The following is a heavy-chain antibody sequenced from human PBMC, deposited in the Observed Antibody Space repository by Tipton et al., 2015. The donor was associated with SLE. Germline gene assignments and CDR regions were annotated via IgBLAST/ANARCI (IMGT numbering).Heavy chain of an antibody. Sequence: TLSLTCTVSGGSISSYYWSWIRQPPGKGLEWIGYIYYSGSTNYNPSLTSRVTISVDTSKNQFSLKLSSVTAADTAVYYCARTCPYGGFDPWGQGTLVTVSS. V-gene: IGHV4-59*01. CDR2: IYYSGST. CDR3: ARTCPYGGFDP. CDR1: GGSISSYY. D-gene: IGHD4-23*01. J-gene: IGHJ5*02.